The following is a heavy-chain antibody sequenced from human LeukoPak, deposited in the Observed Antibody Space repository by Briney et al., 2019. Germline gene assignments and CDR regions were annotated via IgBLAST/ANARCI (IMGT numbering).Heavy chain of an antibody. CDR1: GGSVSSHY. CDR2: VYHSGST. CDR3: ARATVDTAMVWNY. Sequence: SETLSLTCTVSGGSVSSHYWSWIRQPTDKGLEWIGYVYHSGSTDYNLSLKSRVTISMDTSKNRFSLKLRSVTTADTAVYYCARATVDTAMVWNYWGQGVLVTVPS. D-gene: IGHD5-18*01. J-gene: IGHJ4*02. V-gene: IGHV4-59*02.